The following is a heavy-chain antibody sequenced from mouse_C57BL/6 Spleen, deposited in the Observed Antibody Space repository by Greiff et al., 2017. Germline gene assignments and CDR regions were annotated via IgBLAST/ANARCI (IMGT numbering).Heavy chain of an antibody. D-gene: IGHD2-5*01. J-gene: IGHJ3*01. CDR1: GYTFTSYW. V-gene: IGHV1-53*01. CDR3: ARPYYSNGFFAY. CDR2: INPSNGGT. Sequence: QVQLKQPGAELVKPGASVKLSCKASGYTFTSYWMHWVKQRPGQGLEWIGNINPSNGGTNYNEKFKSKATLTVDKSSSTAYMQLSSLTSEDSAVYYCARPYYSNGFFAYWGQGTLVTVSA.